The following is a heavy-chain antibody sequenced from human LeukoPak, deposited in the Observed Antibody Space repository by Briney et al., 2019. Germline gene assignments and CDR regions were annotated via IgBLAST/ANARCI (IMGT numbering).Heavy chain of an antibody. V-gene: IGHV4-59*08. D-gene: IGHD7-27*01. Sequence: SSETLSLTCTVSGGSISSFYWNWIRQPPGKGLEWVGYVFYSGNTNYNPSLGSRVTISVDTSKNRFSLKLSTVTAADTAVYYCARRPTGDPKFDYWGQGTLVTVSS. CDR3: ARRPTGDPKFDY. J-gene: IGHJ4*02. CDR1: GGSISSFY. CDR2: VFYSGNT.